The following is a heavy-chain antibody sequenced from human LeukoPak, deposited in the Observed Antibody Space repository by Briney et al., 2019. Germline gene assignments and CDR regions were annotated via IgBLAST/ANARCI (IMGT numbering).Heavy chain of an antibody. V-gene: IGHV4-31*03. CDR1: GGSISSGGYY. D-gene: IGHD1-26*01. CDR3: ARGGSGSYHYYHYYYMDV. CDR2: IFYSGST. Sequence: SQTLSLICTVSGGSISSGGYYWSWIRQHPGKGLEWIGYIFYSGSTYYNPSLKSRVTISVDTSENQFSLKLSSVTAADTAVYYCARGGSGSYHYYHYYYMDVWGKGTTVTVYS. J-gene: IGHJ6*03.